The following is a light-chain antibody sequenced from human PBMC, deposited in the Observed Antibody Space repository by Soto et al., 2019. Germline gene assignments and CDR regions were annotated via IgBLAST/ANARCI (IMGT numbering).Light chain of an antibody. J-gene: IGKJ3*01. V-gene: IGKV3-15*01. CDR3: QQYNNWPPT. Sequence: EIVMTQSPATLSVSPGERATLSCKASQSVSSDFAWYQQKPGQAPRLLIYGASSRATGIPARFRGSGSTTAFTLTISSLQSEDFAVYSCQQYNNWPPTFGPGTKLDIK. CDR2: GAS. CDR1: QSVSSD.